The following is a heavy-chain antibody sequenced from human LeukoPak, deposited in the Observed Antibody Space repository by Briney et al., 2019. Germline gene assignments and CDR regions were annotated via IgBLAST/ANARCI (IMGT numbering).Heavy chain of an antibody. Sequence: ASVKVSCKASGYSFADYYMHWVRQAPGQGLEWMGWIKPNSGGTRSAQKFQGRVTMTRDTSISTAYMELSSLRSEDTAVYYCARGDITMVRGVNYYYYYYMDVWGKGTTVTISS. CDR1: GYSFADYY. CDR3: ARGDITMVRGVNYYYYYYMDV. D-gene: IGHD3-10*01. J-gene: IGHJ6*03. CDR2: IKPNSGGT. V-gene: IGHV1-2*02.